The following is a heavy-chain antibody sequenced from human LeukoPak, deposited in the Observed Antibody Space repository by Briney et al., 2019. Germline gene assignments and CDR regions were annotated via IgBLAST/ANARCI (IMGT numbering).Heavy chain of an antibody. Sequence: GGSLRLSCAASGFSFSSYEMNWVRQAPGKGLEWVSYISSSSSTTYYGDSVKGRISISRDNAKNSLYLQMNNLRAEDTAVYYCARGGFGSDSRGYSPTIFEYWGQGTLVTVSS. D-gene: IGHD3-22*01. V-gene: IGHV3-48*03. CDR1: GFSFSSYE. CDR2: ISSSSSTT. CDR3: ARGGFGSDSRGYSPTIFEY. J-gene: IGHJ4*02.